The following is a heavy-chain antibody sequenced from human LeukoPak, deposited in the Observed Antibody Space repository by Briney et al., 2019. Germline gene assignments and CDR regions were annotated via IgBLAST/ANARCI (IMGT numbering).Heavy chain of an antibody. CDR2: IFPGDSDT. CDR1: GYWFTNYW. J-gene: IGHJ4*02. Sequence: PGESLKISCKASGYWFTNYWIGWVRQLPGKGLEWMGIIFPGDSDTRYSPSFQGQVTISADTSINTAFLQWSSLKASDTAMYYCAREYYADGGYYQRAFVFWGQGTLVTVSS. V-gene: IGHV5-51*01. CDR3: AREYYADGGYYQRAFVF. D-gene: IGHD3-22*01.